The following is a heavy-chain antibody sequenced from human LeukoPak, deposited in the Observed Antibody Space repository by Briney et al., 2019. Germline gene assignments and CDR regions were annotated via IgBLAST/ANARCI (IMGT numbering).Heavy chain of an antibody. D-gene: IGHD2-2*01. V-gene: IGHV4-39*01. J-gene: IGHJ6*03. CDR3: ARPTGYCSSTSCYYYYYYMDV. CDR2: IYYSGST. Sequence: PSETLSLTCTVSGGSISSSSYYWGWIRQPPGKGLEWIGSIYYSGSTYYNPSLKSRVTISVDTSKNQFSLKLSSVIAADTAVYYCARPTGYCSSTSCYYYYYYMDVWGKGTTVTVSS. CDR1: GGSISSSSYY.